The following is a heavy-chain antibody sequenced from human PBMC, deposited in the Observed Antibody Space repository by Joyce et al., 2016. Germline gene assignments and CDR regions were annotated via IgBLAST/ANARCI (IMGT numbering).Heavy chain of an antibody. CDR3: ATPGRYCSSTSCYDSPFNY. CDR1: GFTFRSYN. Sequence: EVQLVESGGGLVKPGGSLRLSCAASGFTFRSYNMSWVRQAPGKGLEWVSSITNTGSYKYYADSVKGRFTISRDNAKTSLYLQMNSLRAEDTAVYYCATPGRYCSSTSCYDSPFNYWGQGTLVTVSS. V-gene: IGHV3-21*01. J-gene: IGHJ4*02. CDR2: ITNTGSYK. D-gene: IGHD2-2*01.